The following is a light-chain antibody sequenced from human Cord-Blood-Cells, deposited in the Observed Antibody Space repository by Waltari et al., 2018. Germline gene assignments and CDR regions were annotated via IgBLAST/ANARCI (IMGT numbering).Light chain of an antibody. CDR3: QQYNSYSPMYT. V-gene: IGKV1-5*01. Sequence: DIQMTQSPSTLSASVGDRVTITCRASQSISSWLAWYQQKPGKVPKLLIYDASSLESGVPSRFSGSGSGTEFTLTISSLQPDDFATYYCQQYNSYSPMYTFGQGTKLEIK. J-gene: IGKJ2*01. CDR2: DAS. CDR1: QSISSW.